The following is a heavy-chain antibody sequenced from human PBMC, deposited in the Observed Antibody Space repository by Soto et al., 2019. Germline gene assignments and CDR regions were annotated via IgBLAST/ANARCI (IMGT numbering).Heavy chain of an antibody. CDR2: IVVGSGNT. J-gene: IGHJ6*03. CDR1: GFTFTSSA. V-gene: IGHV1-58*02. Sequence: ASVKVSCKASGFTFTSSAMQWVRQARGQRLEWIGWIVVGSGNTNYAQKFQERVTITRDMSTSTAYMELSSLRSEDTAVYYCAAGDIYYYYYYMDVWGKGTTVTVSS. CDR3: AAGDIYYYYYYMDV.